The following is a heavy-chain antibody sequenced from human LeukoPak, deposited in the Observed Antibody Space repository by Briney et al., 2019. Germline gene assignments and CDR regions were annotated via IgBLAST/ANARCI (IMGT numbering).Heavy chain of an antibody. V-gene: IGHV4-4*07. J-gene: IGHJ4*02. CDR1: GDSISSSY. CDR3: AKDSSGYYFFDY. Sequence: SETLSLTCSVSGDSISSSYWHWIRQPAGKGLEWIGRIYNSGSTNSTPSLKSRVTMSVDTSKNQFSLNLSSVTAADTAVYYCAKDSSGYYFFDYWGQGTLVTVSS. D-gene: IGHD3-22*01. CDR2: IYNSGST.